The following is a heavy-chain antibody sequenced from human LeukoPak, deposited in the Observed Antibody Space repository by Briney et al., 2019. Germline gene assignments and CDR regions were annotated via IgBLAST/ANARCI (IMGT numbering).Heavy chain of an antibody. CDR1: GRSISSSSYY. Sequence: SDTLSLTCTLSGRSISSSSYYWGWIRQPPGKGLEWNGSIYYSGNTYYNPSLKSRVTISVDTSKNQFSLKLNSVTAADTAVYYCARQYNSGYGLPFDYWGQGTLVTVSS. J-gene: IGHJ4*02. D-gene: IGHD5-12*01. V-gene: IGHV4-39*01. CDR3: ARQYNSGYGLPFDY. CDR2: IYYSGNT.